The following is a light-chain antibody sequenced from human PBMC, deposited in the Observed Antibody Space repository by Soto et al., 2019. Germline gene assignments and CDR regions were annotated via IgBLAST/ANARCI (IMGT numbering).Light chain of an antibody. Sequence: QSVLTQPPSVSAAPAQEVTISCSGSSSNIAANSVSWYQHLPGTAPKLLIYDSDRRPSGIPARFSGSKSGTSATLGITGLQTGDEADYYCGAWENSLTVYVFGSGTKVTVL. J-gene: IGLJ1*01. CDR3: GAWENSLTVYV. CDR2: DSD. V-gene: IGLV1-51*01. CDR1: SSNIAANS.